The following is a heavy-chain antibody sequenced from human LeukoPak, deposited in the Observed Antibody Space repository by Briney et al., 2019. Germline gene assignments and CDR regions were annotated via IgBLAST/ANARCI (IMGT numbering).Heavy chain of an antibody. CDR3: ARLKTGYSNGWYVDYFDC. CDR2: IKQDGSEK. Sequence: GGSLRLSCAAPGFTFSSYWMSWVRQAPGKGLEWVANIKQDGSEKYYVDSVKGRFTISRDNAKNSLDVQMNSLRAEDTAVYYCARLKTGYSNGWYVDYFDCWGQGTLVTVSS. CDR1: GFTFSSYW. J-gene: IGHJ4*02. V-gene: IGHV3-7*01. D-gene: IGHD6-19*01.